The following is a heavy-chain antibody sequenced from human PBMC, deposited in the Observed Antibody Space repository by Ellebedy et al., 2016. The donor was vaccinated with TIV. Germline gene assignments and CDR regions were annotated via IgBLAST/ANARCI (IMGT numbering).Heavy chain of an antibody. CDR2: IDPNRGGI. J-gene: IGHJ3*02. CDR1: GYTFTGQY. V-gene: IGHV1-2*02. Sequence: ASVKVSCKASGYTFTGQYMHWVRQAPGQGLEWLGWIDPNRGGISYAQKFQGRVTMTRDTSISTAYMELSRLRSDDTAVYHCVRDKGVSGIIMSAFDIWGQGTTVTVSS. CDR3: VRDKGVSGIIMSAFDI. D-gene: IGHD6-19*01.